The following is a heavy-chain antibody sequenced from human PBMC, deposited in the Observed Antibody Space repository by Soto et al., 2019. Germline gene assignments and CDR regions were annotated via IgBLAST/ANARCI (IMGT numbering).Heavy chain of an antibody. Sequence: VQLVESGGGLVQPGRSLRLSCAASGFTFDDYAMHWVRQAPGKGLEWVSGISWNSGSIGYADSVKGRFTISRDNAKNSLYLQMNSLRAEDTALYYCAKTYGGNYDAFDIWGQGTMVTVSS. V-gene: IGHV3-9*01. J-gene: IGHJ3*02. CDR1: GFTFDDYA. CDR3: AKTYGGNYDAFDI. D-gene: IGHD4-17*01. CDR2: ISWNSGSI.